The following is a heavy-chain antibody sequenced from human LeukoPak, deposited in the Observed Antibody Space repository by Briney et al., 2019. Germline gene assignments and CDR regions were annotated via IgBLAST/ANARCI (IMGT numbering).Heavy chain of an antibody. J-gene: IGHJ4*02. Sequence: GGSLRLSCAASGFTFSSYAMSWVRQASGKGLEWVSAISGSGGSTYYADSVKGRFTISRDNSKNTLYLQMNSLRAEDTAVYYCAKAPDSSGWYIPDYWGQGTLVTVSS. CDR1: GFTFSSYA. CDR2: ISGSGGST. V-gene: IGHV3-23*01. CDR3: AKAPDSSGWYIPDY. D-gene: IGHD6-19*01.